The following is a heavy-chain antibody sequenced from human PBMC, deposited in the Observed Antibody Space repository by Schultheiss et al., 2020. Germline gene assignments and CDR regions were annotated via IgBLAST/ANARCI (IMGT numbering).Heavy chain of an antibody. CDR2: IYYSGST. V-gene: IGHV4-59*08. D-gene: IGHD1-1*01. Sequence: SETLSLTCTVSGGSISRYYWSWIRQPPGKGLEWIGYIYYSGSTNYNPSLKSRVTISVDTSKNQFSLRLTSVTAADTAVYYCARQLGSWFDPWGQGTLVTVSS. CDR1: GGSISRYY. J-gene: IGHJ5*02. CDR3: ARQLGSWFDP.